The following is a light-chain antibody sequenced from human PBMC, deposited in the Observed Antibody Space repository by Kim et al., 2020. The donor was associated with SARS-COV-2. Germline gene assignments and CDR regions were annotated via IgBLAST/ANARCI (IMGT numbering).Light chain of an antibody. CDR2: EVD. CDR3: SSYAGSTSFAV. CDR1: RSGVETYNR. J-gene: IGLJ2*01. V-gene: IGLV2-23*02. Sequence: QSITISYTGARSGVETYNRVSWYKQHPDKAPQLIIYEVDKRPSGVSHRFSGAKSGNTASLTISGLQAEDEADYYCSSYAGSTSFAVFGGGTQLTVL.